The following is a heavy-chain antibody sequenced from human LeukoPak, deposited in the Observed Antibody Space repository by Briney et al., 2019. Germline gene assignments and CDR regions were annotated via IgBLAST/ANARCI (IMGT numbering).Heavy chain of an antibody. J-gene: IGHJ3*02. D-gene: IGHD3-22*01. CDR1: GGTISSYY. Sequence: SESLSLTCTASGGTISSYYWSWIRQPPGKGLEWMGYIYYSGRTNYNPSLKSRVTISVDTSKNQFSLKLSSVTAADTAVYYCARELYYDSSGYYDAFDIWGQGTMVTVSS. CDR3: ARELYYDSSGYYDAFDI. V-gene: IGHV4-59*01. CDR2: IYYSGRT.